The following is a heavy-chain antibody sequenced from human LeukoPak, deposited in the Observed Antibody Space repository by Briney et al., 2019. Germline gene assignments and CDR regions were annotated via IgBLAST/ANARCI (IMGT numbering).Heavy chain of an antibody. Sequence: SETLSLTCAVYGGSFSGYYWSWIRQPPGKGLEGSGEINHSGSTQYNPPLKSRVTISVVTSKNQFSLELSSVSAADTAVYYCARLKEGYNYRLDFWGQGTLVTVSS. V-gene: IGHV4-34*01. D-gene: IGHD5-24*01. CDR1: GGSFSGYY. CDR2: INHSGST. J-gene: IGHJ4*02. CDR3: ARLKEGYNYRLDF.